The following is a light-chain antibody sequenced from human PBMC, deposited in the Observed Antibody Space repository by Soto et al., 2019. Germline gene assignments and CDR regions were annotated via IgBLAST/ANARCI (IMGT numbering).Light chain of an antibody. J-gene: IGKJ1*01. CDR2: AAS. CDR1: QGIRND. Sequence: AIQMTQSPSSLSASVGDRVTITCRASQGIRNDLGWYQQKPGKAPKLLIYAASSLQSGVTSRSSGSGSATXXXXTISSLQPEDFATYYCLQDYNYPRTFGQGTKVEIK. CDR3: LQDYNYPRT. V-gene: IGKV1-6*01.